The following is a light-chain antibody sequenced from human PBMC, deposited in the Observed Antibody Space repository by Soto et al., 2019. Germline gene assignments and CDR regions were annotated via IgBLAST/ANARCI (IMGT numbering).Light chain of an antibody. Sequence: ELVLTQSPGTLSLSPGERATLSCRVGHSVSSSYLAWYQQKPGQAPRLLIYSAPSRATGIPDRFSGSGSGTEFTLTISSLRSEDFAVYYCQQYKNWPLFGQGTRLENK. CDR2: SAP. CDR3: QQYKNWPL. CDR1: HSVSSSY. V-gene: IGKV3D-15*01. J-gene: IGKJ5*01.